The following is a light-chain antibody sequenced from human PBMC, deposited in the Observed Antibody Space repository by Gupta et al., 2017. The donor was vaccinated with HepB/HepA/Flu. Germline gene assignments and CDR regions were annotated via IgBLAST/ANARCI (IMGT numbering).Light chain of an antibody. V-gene: IGKV1-12*01. J-gene: IGKJ4*01. Sequence: IQMTQSPSSVSASVGDRVTITCRASQAISNWLAWYQQKPGKVPKLLIYAASSLQSGVSSRFSGSGSGTDFTLTISSLQPEDFATYYCQQDNSFARTFGRGTKVDIK. CDR3: QQDNSFART. CDR2: AAS. CDR1: QAISNW.